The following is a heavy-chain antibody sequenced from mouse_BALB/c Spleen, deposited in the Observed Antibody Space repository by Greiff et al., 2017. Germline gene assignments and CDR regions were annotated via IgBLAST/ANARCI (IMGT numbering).Heavy chain of an antibody. CDR1: GYTFTSYW. D-gene: IGHD1-1*02. Sequence: QVQLQQSGAELARPGASVKLSCKASGYTFTSYWMQWVKQRPGQGLEWIGAIYPGDGDTRYTQKFKGKATLTADKSSSTAYMQLSSLASEDSAVYYCARQGVADYWGQGTTLTVSS. CDR3: ARQGVADY. V-gene: IGHV1-87*01. CDR2: IYPGDGDT. J-gene: IGHJ2*01.